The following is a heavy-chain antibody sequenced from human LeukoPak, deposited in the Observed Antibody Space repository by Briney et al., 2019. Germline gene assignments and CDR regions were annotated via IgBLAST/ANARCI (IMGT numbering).Heavy chain of an antibody. J-gene: IGHJ4*02. CDR1: GYTFTSYD. CDR2: MNPNSGNT. D-gene: IGHD3-3*01. V-gene: IGHV1-8*01. CDR3: ACEERSITIFGVVIIRDY. Sequence: ASVKVSCKASGYTFTSYDINWVRQATGQGLEWMGWMNPNSGNTGYAQKFQGRVTMTRNTSISTAYMELSSLRSEDTAVYYCACEERSITIFGVVIIRDYWGQGTLVTVS.